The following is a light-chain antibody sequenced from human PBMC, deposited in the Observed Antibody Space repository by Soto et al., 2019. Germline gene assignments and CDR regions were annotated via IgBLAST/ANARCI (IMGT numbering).Light chain of an antibody. CDR2: AAS. J-gene: IGKJ5*01. V-gene: IGKV3-20*01. Sequence: EIVLTQSPGALSLSPGDRATLSCWASESIGDYLAWYQQRPGQAPRLLIYAASRRASGTPHRFSGSGSERAFTLAISGLEPADFGVYYCQQYVTSPSITFGQGTRLAIK. CDR1: ESIGDY. CDR3: QQYVTSPSIT.